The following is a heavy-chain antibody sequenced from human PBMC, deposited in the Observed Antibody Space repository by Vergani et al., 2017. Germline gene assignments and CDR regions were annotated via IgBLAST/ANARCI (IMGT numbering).Heavy chain of an antibody. CDR3: ARGAEYYYDSSPFNY. CDR1: GGTFSSYT. Sequence: QVQLVQSGAEVKKRGSSVKVSCKASGGTFSSYTISWVRQAPGQGLEWMGRIIAILGIANYAQKFQGRVTITADKSTSTAYTELSSLRSEDTAVYYCARGAEYYYDSSPFNYWGQGSLVTVSS. D-gene: IGHD3-22*01. V-gene: IGHV1-69*02. CDR2: IIAILGIA. J-gene: IGHJ4*02.